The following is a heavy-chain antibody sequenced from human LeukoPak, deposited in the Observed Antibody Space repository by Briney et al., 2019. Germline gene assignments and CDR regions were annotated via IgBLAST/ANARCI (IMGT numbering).Heavy chain of an antibody. CDR1: GGSFSGYY. D-gene: IGHD5-12*01. Sequence: SSETLSLTCAVYGGSFSGYYWSWIRQPPGKGLEWIGEINHSGSTNYNPSLKSRVTISVDTSKNQFSLKLSSVTAADTAVYYCARGRSQRLRLLSFGNYFDYWGQGTLVTVSS. J-gene: IGHJ4*02. CDR3: ARGRSQRLRLLSFGNYFDY. V-gene: IGHV4-34*01. CDR2: INHSGST.